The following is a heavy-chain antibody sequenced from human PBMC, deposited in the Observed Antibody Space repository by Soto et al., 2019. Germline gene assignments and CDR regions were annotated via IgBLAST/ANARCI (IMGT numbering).Heavy chain of an antibody. J-gene: IGHJ4*02. V-gene: IGHV4-31*03. Sequence: TSETLSLTCTFSGGSISSGAYDWSWIRQHPGKGLEWIGYIYYSGITYYNPSLKSRVTISVDTSKNQFSLKLSSVTAADTAVYYCARVPSDYYDSSGYYYLYFDYWGQGTLVTVSS. CDR1: GGSISSGAYD. CDR2: IYYSGIT. CDR3: ARVPSDYYDSSGYYYLYFDY. D-gene: IGHD3-22*01.